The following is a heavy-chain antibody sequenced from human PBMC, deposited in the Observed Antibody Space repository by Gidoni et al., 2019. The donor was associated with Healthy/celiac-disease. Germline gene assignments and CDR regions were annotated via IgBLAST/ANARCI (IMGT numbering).Heavy chain of an antibody. CDR2: IYYSGST. J-gene: IGHJ6*03. V-gene: IGHV4-39*01. CDR1: GGSISSSSYY. CDR3: ARIIDYYYYMDV. Sequence: QLQLQESGPGLVKPSETLSLTCTVPGGSISSSSYYWGWIRQPPGKGLEWIGSIYYSGSTYYNPSLKSRVTISVDTSKNQFSLKLSSVTAADTAVYYCARIIDYYYYMDVWGKGTTVTVSS. D-gene: IGHD3-10*01.